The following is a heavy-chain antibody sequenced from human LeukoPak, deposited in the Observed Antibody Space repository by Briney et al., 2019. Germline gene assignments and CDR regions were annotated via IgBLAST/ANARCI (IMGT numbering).Heavy chain of an antibody. J-gene: IGHJ3*01. CDR1: GDSVSGNSTA. CDR2: TYYRSKWYN. Sequence: SQTLSLTCAISGDSVSGNSTASNWIRQSPSRGLEWLGRTYYRSKWYNDYAVSVKSRIIINPDTSKNQLSLQLKSVTPEDTAVYYCARGGQGDGYSADEAFDFWGQGTMVTVSS. V-gene: IGHV6-1*01. CDR3: ARGGQGDGYSADEAFDF. D-gene: IGHD5-24*01.